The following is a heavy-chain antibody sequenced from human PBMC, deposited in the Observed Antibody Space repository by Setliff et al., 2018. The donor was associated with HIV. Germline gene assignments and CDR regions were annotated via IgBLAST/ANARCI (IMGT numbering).Heavy chain of an antibody. CDR3: AKSREKGNYYNVNFDY. D-gene: IGHD3-10*01. CDR2: IWYDGSNK. CDR1: GFSFSSYA. Sequence: PGGSLRLSCAASGFSFSSYAMHWVRQTPGKGLEWVAVIWYDGSNKYYADSVKGRFTISRDNSKNTLYLQMNSLRAEDTAVYYCAKSREKGNYYNVNFDYWGQGALVTVSS. J-gene: IGHJ4*02. V-gene: IGHV3-33*06.